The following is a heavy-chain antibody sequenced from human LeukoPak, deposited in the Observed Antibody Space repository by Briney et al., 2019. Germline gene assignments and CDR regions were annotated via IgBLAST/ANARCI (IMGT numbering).Heavy chain of an antibody. J-gene: IGHJ6*02. CDR3: ARVKVVPAGTSYYYYGMDV. D-gene: IGHD2-2*01. CDR1: GGSVSSGDNC. CDR2: IYYSGST. V-gene: IGHV4-30-4*01. Sequence: SETLSLTCTVSGGSVSSGDNCWSWIRQPPGKGLEWIGSIYYSGSTYYNPSLKSRVTISVDTSKNQFSLKLSPVTAADTAVYYCARVKVVPAGTSYYYYGMDVWGQGTTVTVSS.